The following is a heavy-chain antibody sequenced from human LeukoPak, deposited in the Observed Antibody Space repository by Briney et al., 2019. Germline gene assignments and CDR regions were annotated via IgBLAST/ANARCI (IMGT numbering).Heavy chain of an antibody. CDR2: IYYSGST. Sequence: SETLSLTCTVSGGSISSYYGSWIRQPPGKGLEWIGYIYYSGSTNYNPSLKSRVTISVDTSKNQFSLRLSSVTAADTAVYHCASSPNPKYFDYWGQGTLVTVSS. D-gene: IGHD1-14*01. V-gene: IGHV4-59*01. CDR3: ASSPNPKYFDY. CDR1: GGSISSYY. J-gene: IGHJ4*02.